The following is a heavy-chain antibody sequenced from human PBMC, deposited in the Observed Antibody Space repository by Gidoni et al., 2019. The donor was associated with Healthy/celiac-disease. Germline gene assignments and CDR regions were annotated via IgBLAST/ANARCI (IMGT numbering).Heavy chain of an antibody. CDR1: GLTFGAYA. V-gene: IGHV3-49*04. CDR2: IRSKAYGGTT. CDR3: TREGVYYYDFWSGYTYGMDV. Sequence: EVQLVESGGGLVQPGRSLRLSCTASGLTFGAYAMSWVRQAPGKGLEWVGFIRSKAYGGTTEYAASVKGRFTISRDDSKSIAYLQMNSLKTEDTAVYYCTREGVYYYDFWSGYTYGMDVWGQGTTVTVSS. J-gene: IGHJ6*02. D-gene: IGHD3-3*01.